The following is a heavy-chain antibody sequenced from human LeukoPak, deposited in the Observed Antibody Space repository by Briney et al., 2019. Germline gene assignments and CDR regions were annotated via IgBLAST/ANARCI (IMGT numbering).Heavy chain of an antibody. V-gene: IGHV4-38-2*02. D-gene: IGHD4-17*01. CDR3: ARLSTVTTSFDY. CDR1: GYPISSGYY. J-gene: IGHJ4*02. CDR2: IYTSGTT. Sequence: SETLSLTCTVSGYPISSGYYWGWIRQPPGKGLEWIGRIYTSGTTHYNPSLKSRVTMSVDTSKNQFSLKLSSVTAADTAVYYCARLSTVTTSFDYWGQGTLVTVSS.